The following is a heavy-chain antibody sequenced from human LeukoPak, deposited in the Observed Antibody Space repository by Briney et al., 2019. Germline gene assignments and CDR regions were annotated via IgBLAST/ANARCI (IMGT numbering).Heavy chain of an antibody. J-gene: IGHJ4*02. CDR3: AREGDYYDTSGTLDY. Sequence: SETLSLTCTVSGGSISSGSYYWTWIRQPAGKGLEWIGRVYISGSTNYNPSLKSRVTISVDTSKNQFSLKLSSVTAADTAVYYCAREGDYYDTSGTLDYWSQGTLVTVSS. CDR1: GGSISSGSYY. V-gene: IGHV4-61*02. CDR2: VYISGST. D-gene: IGHD3-22*01.